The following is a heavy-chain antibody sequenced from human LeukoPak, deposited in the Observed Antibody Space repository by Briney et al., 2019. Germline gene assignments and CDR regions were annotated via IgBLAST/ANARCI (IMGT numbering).Heavy chain of an antibody. CDR3: TTERPIGY. J-gene: IGHJ4*02. CDR1: GFTLSCCG. Sequence: PGGSLRLSCAASGFTLSCCGMHWVRQAPGKGLEWVAFIRYDGGNVYYADSVKGRFTISRDNSKNTLYLQMNSLKIEDTAVYYCTTERPIGYWGQGTLVTVSS. CDR2: IRYDGGNV. V-gene: IGHV3-30*02. D-gene: IGHD3-22*01.